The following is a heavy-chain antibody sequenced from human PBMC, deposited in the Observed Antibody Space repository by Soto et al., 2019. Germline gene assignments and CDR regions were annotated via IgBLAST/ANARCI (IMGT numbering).Heavy chain of an antibody. Sequence: GGSLRLSCAASGFTFDDYTMHWVRQAPGKGLEWVSGISWNSGSIGYADSVKGRFTISRDNAKNSLYLQMNSLRAEDTALYYCAKDRSVAGTSYGMDVWGQGTTVTVSS. CDR2: ISWNSGSI. CDR1: GFTFDDYT. CDR3: AKDRSVAGTSYGMDV. D-gene: IGHD6-19*01. V-gene: IGHV3-9*01. J-gene: IGHJ6*02.